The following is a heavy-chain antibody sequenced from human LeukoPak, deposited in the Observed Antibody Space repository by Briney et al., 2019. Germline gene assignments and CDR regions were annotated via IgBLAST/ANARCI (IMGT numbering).Heavy chain of an antibody. V-gene: IGHV4-30-4*01. D-gene: IGHD4-23*01. CDR1: GGSISSGDYY. J-gene: IGHJ3*02. Sequence: PSQTLSLTCTVSGGSISSGDYYWGWIRQPPGKGLEWIGYIYYSGSTYYNPSLKSRVTISVDTSKNQFSLKLSSVTAADTAVYYCARPAHYGGNSDAFEIWGQGTMVTVSS. CDR2: IYYSGST. CDR3: ARPAHYGGNSDAFEI.